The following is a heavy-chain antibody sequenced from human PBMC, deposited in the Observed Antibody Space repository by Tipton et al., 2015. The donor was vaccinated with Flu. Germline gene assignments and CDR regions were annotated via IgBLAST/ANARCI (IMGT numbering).Heavy chain of an antibody. CDR2: IYYSGST. D-gene: IGHD4-23*01. V-gene: IGHV4-59*01. Sequence: TLSLTCTVSGGSISGYYWTWIRQPPGKGLEWIGYIYYSGSTNYNPSLKSRVTISVDTSKNQFSLKLSSVTAADTAVYYCATEYRGGGNRYYFDYWGQGTLVTVSP. CDR1: GGSISGYY. CDR3: ATEYRGGGNRYYFDY. J-gene: IGHJ4*02.